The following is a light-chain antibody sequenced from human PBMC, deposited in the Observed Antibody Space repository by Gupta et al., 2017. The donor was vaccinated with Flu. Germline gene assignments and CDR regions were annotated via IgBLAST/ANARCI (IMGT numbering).Light chain of an antibody. CDR2: AAS. V-gene: IGKV1-39*01. Sequence: SSLSASVGDRVTITCRASQSVSRYVNWYQQKPGKAPKLLIYAASSLQSGVPSRFSGSGYGTDFTLSISSRQSEDFATYYCQQSDSTPTWTFGQGTKVEIK. CDR1: QSVSRY. J-gene: IGKJ1*01. CDR3: QQSDSTPTWT.